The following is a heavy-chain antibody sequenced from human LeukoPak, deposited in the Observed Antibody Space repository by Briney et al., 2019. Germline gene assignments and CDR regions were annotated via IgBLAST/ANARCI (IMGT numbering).Heavy chain of an antibody. CDR1: GYGFTSYW. V-gene: IGHV5-51*01. D-gene: IGHD3-10*01. J-gene: IGHJ4*02. CDR2: IYPGDSGT. CDR3: AFYNSGSYYFDY. Sequence: GESLKISCKASGYGFTSYWNGWVRQMPGKGLEWMGIIYPGDSGTRYSPSFQGQVTVSADKSISTAYLQWSSLKASDTAMYYCAFYNSGSYYFDYWGQGTLVTVSS.